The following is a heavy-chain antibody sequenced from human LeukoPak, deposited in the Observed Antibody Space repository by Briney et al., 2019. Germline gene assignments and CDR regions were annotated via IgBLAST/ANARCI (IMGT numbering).Heavy chain of an antibody. D-gene: IGHD3-10*01. CDR3: AKGHNYYGSGSYYNPPDY. CDR1: GFAFSSYG. CDR2: IRYDGSNK. J-gene: IGHJ4*02. Sequence: PGGSLRLSCAASGFAFSSYGMHWVRQAPGKGLEWVAFIRYDGSNKYYADSVKGRFTISRDNSKNTLYLQMNSLRAEDTAVYYCAKGHNYYGSGSYYNPPDYWGQGTLVTVSS. V-gene: IGHV3-30*02.